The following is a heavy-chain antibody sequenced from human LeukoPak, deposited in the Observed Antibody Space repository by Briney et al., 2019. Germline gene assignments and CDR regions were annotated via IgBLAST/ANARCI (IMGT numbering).Heavy chain of an antibody. D-gene: IGHD2-15*01. V-gene: IGHV4-61*02. Sequence: SQTLPLTCTVSSGSISSSNYYWSWIRQPAGKGLEWIGRISTIGSTNYNPSLNSRVTISIDTSKNQFSLKLSSVTAADTAVYYCARDGCGGSCFHYYYYYMDVWGKGTTVTISS. CDR3: ARDGCGGSCFHYYYYYMDV. J-gene: IGHJ6*03. CDR1: SGSISSSNYY. CDR2: ISTIGST.